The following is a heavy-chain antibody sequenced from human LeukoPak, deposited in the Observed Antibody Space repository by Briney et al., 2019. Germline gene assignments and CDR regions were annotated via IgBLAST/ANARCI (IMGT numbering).Heavy chain of an antibody. CDR1: GYTFTSYY. Sequence: ASVKVSCKASGYTFTSYYMHWVRQAPGQGPEWMGIINPSGGSTSYAQKFQGRVTMTRDTSTSTVYMELSSLRSEDTAVYYCARDAYCSSTSCYIRNFDYWGQGTLVTVSS. D-gene: IGHD2-2*02. J-gene: IGHJ4*02. CDR2: INPSGGST. CDR3: ARDAYCSSTSCYIRNFDY. V-gene: IGHV1-46*03.